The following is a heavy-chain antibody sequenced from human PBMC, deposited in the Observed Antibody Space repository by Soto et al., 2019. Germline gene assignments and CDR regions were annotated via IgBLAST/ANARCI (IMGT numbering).Heavy chain of an antibody. CDR1: GYPVSSYG. Sequence: QVHLVQSAAEVKKPGASVTVSCKASGYPVSSYGITWVRQAPGQGLEWMGWTSAFYGNSTYSEKFQGRVTMTIDTSTTTAYMDLTSLRSDHTAVYYCARLVVAGSPLDYWGQGTLVTVSS. D-gene: IGHD2-15*01. J-gene: IGHJ4*02. V-gene: IGHV1-18*04. CDR2: TSAFYGNS. CDR3: ARLVVAGSPLDY.